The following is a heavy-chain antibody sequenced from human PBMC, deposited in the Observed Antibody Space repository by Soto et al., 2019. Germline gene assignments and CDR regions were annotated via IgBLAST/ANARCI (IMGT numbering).Heavy chain of an antibody. Sequence: GGSVKVYFKASGGPFSSYTISWVRQAPGQGLEWMGGIIPMSGTSNYARKFEGRLTITADEPTGTAYMELTSLRSDDTAMYYCARDRYIFCPHSFCYSSFDYWGQGTMVTVSS. J-gene: IGHJ4*02. D-gene: IGHD2-21*01. CDR3: ARDRYIFCPHSFCYSSFDY. V-gene: IGHV1-69*13. CDR1: GGPFSSYT. CDR2: IIPMSGTS.